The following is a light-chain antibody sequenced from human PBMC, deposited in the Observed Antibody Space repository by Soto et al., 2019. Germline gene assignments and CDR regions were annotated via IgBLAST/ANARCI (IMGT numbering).Light chain of an antibody. CDR2: EVN. V-gene: IGLV2-8*01. CDR1: SSDVGYYNY. CDR3: SSHAGYNNFYV. J-gene: IGLJ1*01. Sequence: QSVLTQPPSASGSPGQSVTISCTGTSSDVGYYNYVSWYQQHPGKAPKLMIYEVNKRPSGVPDRFSGSKSGNTASLTVSGLQAEDEADYYCSSHAGYNNFYVFGTGTKLTGL.